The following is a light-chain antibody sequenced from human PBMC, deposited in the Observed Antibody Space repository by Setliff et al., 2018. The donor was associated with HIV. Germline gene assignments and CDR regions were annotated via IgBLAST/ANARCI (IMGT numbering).Light chain of an antibody. CDR1: SSDVGGYNY. CDR2: DVS. CDR3: SSYTSTNTLV. J-gene: IGLJ3*02. Sequence: QSVLTQPASVSGSPGQSITISCTGTSSDVGGYNYVSWYQQHSGKAPKLMIYDVSKRPSGVSNRFSGSKSGNTASLTISGLQAEDEADYYCSSYTSTNTLVFGGGTKVTVL. V-gene: IGLV2-14*01.